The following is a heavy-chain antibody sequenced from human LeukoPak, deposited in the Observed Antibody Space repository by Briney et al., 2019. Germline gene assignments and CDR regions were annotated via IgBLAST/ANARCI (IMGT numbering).Heavy chain of an antibody. D-gene: IGHD2-15*01. Sequence: GGSLRLSCAASGFTVSSNYMSWVRQAPGKGLEWVSVIYSGGSTYYADSVKGRFTISRANSKNTLYLQMNSLRAEDTAVYYCARGWWDIVVVVAATDAFDIWGQGTMVTVSS. CDR3: ARGWWDIVVVVAATDAFDI. V-gene: IGHV3-66*01. CDR2: IYSGGST. CDR1: GFTVSSNY. J-gene: IGHJ3*02.